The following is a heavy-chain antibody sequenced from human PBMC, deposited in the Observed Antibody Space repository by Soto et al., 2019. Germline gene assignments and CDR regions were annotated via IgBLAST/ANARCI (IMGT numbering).Heavy chain of an antibody. CDR1: GFTVSSNY. CDR2: IYSGGTT. CDR3: ARNGDSSDYRGWFDP. Sequence: EVQLVESGGGLVQPGGSLRLSCAASGFTVSSNYMSWVRQAPGKGLEWVSVIYSGGTTYYADSVKGRFTISRDNSKNTLYLQMTSLRAADTAVYYCARNGDSSDYRGWFDPWGQGTLVTVSS. V-gene: IGHV3-66*01. J-gene: IGHJ5*02. D-gene: IGHD3-22*01.